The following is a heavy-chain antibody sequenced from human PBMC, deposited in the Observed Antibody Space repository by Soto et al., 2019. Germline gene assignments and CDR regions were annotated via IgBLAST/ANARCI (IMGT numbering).Heavy chain of an antibody. Sequence: QVQVVESGGGVVXXXXSLRLSCAASGFTFSSYGMHWVRQAPGKGLEWVAVISYDGSNKYYADSVKGRFTISRDNSKNTLYLQMNGLRAEDTAVYYCAKDLDYAFDIWGQGTMVTVSS. J-gene: IGHJ3*02. CDR1: GFTFSSYG. D-gene: IGHD4-17*01. CDR2: ISYDGSNK. V-gene: IGHV3-30*18. CDR3: AKDLDYAFDI.